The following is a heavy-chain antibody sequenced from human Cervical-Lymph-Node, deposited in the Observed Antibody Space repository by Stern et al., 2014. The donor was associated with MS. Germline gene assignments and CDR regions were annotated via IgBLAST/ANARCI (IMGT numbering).Heavy chain of an antibody. CDR1: GFSLSTSGVG. CDR3: AHYSGSFCLDY. V-gene: IGHV2-5*02. CDR2: IYWDDDK. Sequence: QVTLKESGPTLVKPTQPITLTCTFSGFSLSTSGVGVGWIRQPPGKALEWLALIYWDDDKRYSPSLKSRLTITKDTSKNQVVLTMTNMDPVDTATYYCAHYSGSFCLDYWGQGTLVTVSS. D-gene: IGHD1-26*01. J-gene: IGHJ4*02.